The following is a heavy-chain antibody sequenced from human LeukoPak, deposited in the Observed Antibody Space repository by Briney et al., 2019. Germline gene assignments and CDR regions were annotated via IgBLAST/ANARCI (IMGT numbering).Heavy chain of an antibody. D-gene: IGHD6-19*01. Sequence: PGGSLRLSCAASGFIFRDYWMTWVRQAPGKGLEWVADIKQDGSVKSYVDSVKGRLTISRDNAKNSLYLQMNSLRAEDTAVYYCAKKGDSSGWFYYFDYWGQGTLVTVSS. CDR3: AKKGDSSGWFYYFDY. J-gene: IGHJ4*02. V-gene: IGHV3-7*03. CDR2: IKQDGSVK. CDR1: GFIFRDYW.